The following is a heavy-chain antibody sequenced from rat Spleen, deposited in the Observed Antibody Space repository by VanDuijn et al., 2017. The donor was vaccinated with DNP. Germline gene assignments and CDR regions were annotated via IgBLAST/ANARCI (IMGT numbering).Heavy chain of an antibody. Sequence: EVQLVESGGDLVQPGRSLKLSCAASGFTFSDYYMAWVRQAPTKGLEWVASISYDGGSTYYRDSVKGRFTISRDNAKSTLYLQMDSLRSEDTATYYCARDDYGSYGAMDAWGQGTSVTVSS. CDR2: ISYDGGST. V-gene: IGHV5-20*01. J-gene: IGHJ4*01. CDR3: ARDDYGSYGAMDA. CDR1: GFTFSDYY. D-gene: IGHD1-3*01.